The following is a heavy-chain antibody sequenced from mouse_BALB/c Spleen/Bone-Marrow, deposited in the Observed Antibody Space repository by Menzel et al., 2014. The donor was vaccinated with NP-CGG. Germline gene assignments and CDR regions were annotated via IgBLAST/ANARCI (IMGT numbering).Heavy chain of an antibody. J-gene: IGHJ4*01. CDR3: ARYGNGLMDY. Sequence: EVKLMESGAELVKPGAPVKLSCTASGFNIKDTYMHWVEQRPEQGLEWIGRIYPANGDTKYDPKFQGKATITADTSSNTAYLQLSSLTSEDTAVYYCARYGNGLMDYWGQGTSVTVSS. D-gene: IGHD2-1*01. CDR1: GFNIKDTY. V-gene: IGHV14-3*02. CDR2: IYPANGDT.